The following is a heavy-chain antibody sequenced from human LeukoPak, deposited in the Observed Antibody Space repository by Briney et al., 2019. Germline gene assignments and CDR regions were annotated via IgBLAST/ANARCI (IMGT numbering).Heavy chain of an antibody. Sequence: GGSLRLSCTASGFTFGDYAMSWFRQAPGKGLEWVGFIRSKAYGGTTEYAASVKGRFTISRDDSKSIAYLQMNSPKTEDTAVYYCTRNHYYDSSYFDYWGQGTLVTVSS. CDR3: TRNHYYDSSYFDY. CDR2: IRSKAYGGTT. CDR1: GFTFGDYA. J-gene: IGHJ4*02. D-gene: IGHD3-22*01. V-gene: IGHV3-49*03.